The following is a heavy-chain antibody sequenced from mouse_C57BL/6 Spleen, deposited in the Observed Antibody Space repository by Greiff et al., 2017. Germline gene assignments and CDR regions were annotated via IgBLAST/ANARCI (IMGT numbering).Heavy chain of an antibody. V-gene: IGHV1-42*01. CDR2: LNPSTGGT. CDR1: GYSFTGYY. Sequence: EVQLQESGPELVKPGASVTISCKASGYSFTGYYINWVTQRPETILEWIGELNPSTGGTNYNPKFKAKATLTVDNSSSTGYMQLKSLTSEDSACYYWARGGDYLFAYWGQGTLGTVAA. J-gene: IGHJ3*01. D-gene: IGHD2-13*01. CDR3: ARGGDYLFAY.